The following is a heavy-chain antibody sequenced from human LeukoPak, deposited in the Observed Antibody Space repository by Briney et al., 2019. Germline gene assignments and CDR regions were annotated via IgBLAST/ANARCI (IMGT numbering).Heavy chain of an antibody. Sequence: PSETLSLTCTVSGGSISSSSYYWGWIRQPPGKGLEWIGSIYYSGSTYYNPSLKSRVTISVDTSKNQFSLKLSSVTAADTALYYCARVYSSTHNWFDTWGQGIHVTVSS. CDR3: ARVYSSTHNWFDT. CDR1: GGSISSSSYY. J-gene: IGHJ5*02. CDR2: IYYSGST. D-gene: IGHD2-2*01. V-gene: IGHV4-39*07.